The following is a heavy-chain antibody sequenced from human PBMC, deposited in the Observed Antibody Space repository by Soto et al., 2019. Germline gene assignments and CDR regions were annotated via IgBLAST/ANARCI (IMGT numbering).Heavy chain of an antibody. CDR1: GFTFRDFSGSA. V-gene: IGHV3-73*01. CDR2: IRSKANNYAT. CDR3: TGLLSDGFDF. J-gene: IGHJ3*01. Sequence: GGSLRLSCAASGFTFRDFSGSAMHWIRQASGQGLEWVGRIRSKANNYATAYATSVKGRFAISRDDSKKTSYLQLNSLKTEDTAVYYCTGLLSDGFDFWGPGTMVTVS.